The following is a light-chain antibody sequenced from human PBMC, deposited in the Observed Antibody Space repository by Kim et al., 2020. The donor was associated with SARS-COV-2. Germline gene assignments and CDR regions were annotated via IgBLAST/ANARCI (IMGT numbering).Light chain of an antibody. J-gene: IGLJ1*01. CDR2: DVF. CDR3: TSYRSSGYV. V-gene: IGLV2-14*03. Sequence: QSVLTQPASVSGSPGQSITISCSGTSSDVGGYNYVSWYQQYADKAPKLMIYDVFKRPSGVSNRFSGSKSGNTASLTISGLQAEDEADYYCTSYRSSGYVFGSGTKVTVL. CDR1: SSDVGGYNY.